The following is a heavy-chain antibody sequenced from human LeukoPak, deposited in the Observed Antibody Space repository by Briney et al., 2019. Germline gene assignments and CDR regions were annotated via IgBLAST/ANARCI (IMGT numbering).Heavy chain of an antibody. CDR3: AKAPPTLGGTLRRVAAAVNQGY. J-gene: IGHJ4*02. Sequence: PGGSLRLSCAASGFTFSSYGMHWVRQAPGKGLEWVAVISYDGSNKYYADSVKGRYTISRDNSKNTLYLQMNSLRAEDTAVYYCAKAPPTLGGTLRRVAAAVNQGYWGQGTLVTVSS. V-gene: IGHV3-30*18. CDR2: ISYDGSNK. D-gene: IGHD6-13*01. CDR1: GFTFSSYG.